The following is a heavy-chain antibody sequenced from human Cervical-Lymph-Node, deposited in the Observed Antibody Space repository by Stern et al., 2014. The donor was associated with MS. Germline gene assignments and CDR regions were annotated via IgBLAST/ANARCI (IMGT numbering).Heavy chain of an antibody. V-gene: IGHV4-39*01. CDR2: FYDSDNI. CDR1: GGSISSSNYY. D-gene: IGHD3-3*01. J-gene: IGHJ5*02. CDR3: ARTRAYYDLVSLNNWFDP. Sequence: VQLVESGPGLVKPSETLSLTCTVSGGSISSSNYYWGWLRQSPGKGLDWIGNFYDSDNISYHPTLKGQFPISVDTSKNQFFMQLSLVTAADTAVYYCARTRAYYDLVSLNNWFDPWGQGTLVTVSS.